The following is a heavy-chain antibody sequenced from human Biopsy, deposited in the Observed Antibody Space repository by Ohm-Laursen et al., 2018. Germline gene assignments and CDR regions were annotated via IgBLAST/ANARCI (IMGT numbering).Heavy chain of an antibody. J-gene: IGHJ4*02. CDR1: GGSFNGYF. Sequence: GTLSLTWAVYGGSFNGYFWSWIRQPPGKGLEWIGDITQSGSTNYSPSLKSRVTISVDRSKNHFSLELSSVTAAGTAVYYCARVGVGAPSIDYFDSWGQGALVTVSS. CDR2: ITQSGST. CDR3: ARVGVGAPSIDYFDS. V-gene: IGHV4-34*01. D-gene: IGHD1-26*01.